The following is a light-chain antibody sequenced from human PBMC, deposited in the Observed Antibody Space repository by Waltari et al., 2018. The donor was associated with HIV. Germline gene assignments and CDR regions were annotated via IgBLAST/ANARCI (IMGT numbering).Light chain of an antibody. CDR1: SSNIGAGYD. Sequence: QPPSVSAAPGQRVTISCTGSSSNIGAGYDVHWYQQVPGRAPKVVIYGNSNRPSGVPDRFSGSKSGSSASLVITGLQSEDEADYYCQSYDSNLSGLFGGGTKVTVL. V-gene: IGLV1-40*01. CDR3: QSYDSNLSGL. CDR2: GNS. J-gene: IGLJ2*01.